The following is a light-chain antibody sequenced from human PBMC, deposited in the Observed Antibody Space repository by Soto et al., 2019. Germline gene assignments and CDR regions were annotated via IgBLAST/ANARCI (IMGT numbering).Light chain of an antibody. V-gene: IGLV1-51*01. J-gene: IGLJ2*01. Sequence: QSVLTQPPSVSAAPGQKVTISCSGSSSNVGSNYVSWYQQLPGTAPKLLIYDNNKRPSGIPDRFSGSKSGTSATLDITGLQTGDEADYYCATWDRSLSVYVLFGGGIQLTVL. CDR3: ATWDRSLSVYVL. CDR2: DNN. CDR1: SSNVGSNY.